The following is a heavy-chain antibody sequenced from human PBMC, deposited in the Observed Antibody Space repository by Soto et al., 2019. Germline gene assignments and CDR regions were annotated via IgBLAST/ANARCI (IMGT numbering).Heavy chain of an antibody. D-gene: IGHD6-13*01. CDR2: ISGSGLTI. CDR1: GFIFSDYE. CDR3: AKAGGAAGTVDYFDY. Sequence: GGSLRLSCAASGFIFSDYEINWVRQAPGKGLEWVLYISGSGLTIYYADSVKGRFTITRDNSENTVFLQMNSLRAEDTAVYYCAKAGGAAGTVDYFDYWGQGTLFTVSS. V-gene: IGHV3-48*03. J-gene: IGHJ4*02.